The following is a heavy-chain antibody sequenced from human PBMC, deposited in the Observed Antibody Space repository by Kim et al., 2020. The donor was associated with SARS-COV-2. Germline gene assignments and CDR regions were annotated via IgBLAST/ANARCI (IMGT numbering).Heavy chain of an antibody. Sequence: GGSLRLSCAASGFTFSSYAMHWVRQAPGKGLEWVAVISYDGSNKYYADSVKGRFTISRDNSKNTLYLQMNSLRAEDTAVYYCARSLRDRWFGEYYFDYWG. CDR3: ARSLRDRWFGEYYFDY. V-gene: IGHV3-30*04. CDR2: ISYDGSNK. CDR1: GFTFSSYA. D-gene: IGHD3-10*01. J-gene: IGHJ4*01.